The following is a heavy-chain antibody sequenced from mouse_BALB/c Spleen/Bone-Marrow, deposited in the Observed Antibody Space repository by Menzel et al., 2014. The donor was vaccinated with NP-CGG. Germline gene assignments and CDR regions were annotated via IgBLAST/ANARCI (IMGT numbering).Heavy chain of an antibody. CDR1: GYAFTNYN. Sequence: LVESGPELVKPGASVKVSCEASGYAFTNYNIYWVKQRHGKSLEWIGYIDLYNGGTSYNQKFKGKATLTVDKSSSTAYMHLNSLTSEDSAVYYCARLGDGYYDALDYWGQGTSVTVSS. D-gene: IGHD2-3*01. CDR3: ARLGDGYYDALDY. CDR2: IDLYNGGT. J-gene: IGHJ4*01. V-gene: IGHV1S135*01.